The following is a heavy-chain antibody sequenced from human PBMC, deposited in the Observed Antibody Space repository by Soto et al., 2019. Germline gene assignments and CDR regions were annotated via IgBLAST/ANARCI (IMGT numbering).Heavy chain of an antibody. D-gene: IGHD5-12*01. Sequence: SGPTLVNPTQTLTPTCTFSGFSLSTSGVGVGWIRQPPGKALEWLALIYWDDDKRYSPSLKSRLTITKDNSKNQVVLTMTNMDPVDTATYYCAHSSLATMTACFDYWGQGTLVTVSS. V-gene: IGHV2-5*02. CDR1: GFSLSTSGVG. CDR3: AHSSLATMTACFDY. J-gene: IGHJ4*02. CDR2: IYWDDDK.